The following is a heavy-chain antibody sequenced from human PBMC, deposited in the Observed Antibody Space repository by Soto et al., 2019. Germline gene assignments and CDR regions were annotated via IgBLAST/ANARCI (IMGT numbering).Heavy chain of an antibody. CDR3: AKEGPARRSYYYYYYMDV. Sequence: GGSLRLSCAASGFTFDDYAMHWVRQAPGKGLEWVSGISWNSGSIGYADSVKGRFTISRDNAKNSLYLQMNSLRAEDTALYYCAKEGPARRSYYYYYYMDVWGKGTTVTVSS. J-gene: IGHJ6*03. CDR1: GFTFDDYA. D-gene: IGHD2-2*01. V-gene: IGHV3-9*01. CDR2: ISWNSGSI.